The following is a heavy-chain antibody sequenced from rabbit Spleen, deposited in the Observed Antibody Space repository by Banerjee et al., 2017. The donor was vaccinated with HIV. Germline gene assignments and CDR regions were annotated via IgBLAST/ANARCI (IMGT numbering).Heavy chain of an antibody. D-gene: IGHD4-1*01. J-gene: IGHJ4*01. CDR1: GFSFSSNYW. Sequence: QSLEESGGDLVKPGASLTLTCTASGFSFSSNYWICWVRQAPGKGLEWIACIYAGSSGSTYYASWAKGRFTISKTSSTTVTLQMTSLTAADTATYFCAREGGIVVAGAFNLWGQGTLVTVS. CDR2: IYAGSSGST. V-gene: IGHV1S40*01. CDR3: AREGGIVVAGAFNL.